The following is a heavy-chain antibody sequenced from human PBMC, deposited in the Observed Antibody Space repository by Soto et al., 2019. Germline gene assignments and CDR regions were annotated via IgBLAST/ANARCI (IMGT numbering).Heavy chain of an antibody. CDR1: GVTFSSYA. CDR2: ISDSGST. V-gene: IGHV3-23*01. CDR3: AKGGEGYCSGTSCLYHMDA. J-gene: IGHJ6*03. D-gene: IGHD2-15*01. Sequence: PGWSLRLSCAASGVTFSSYAMSGVRQAPGKGLEWVSTISDSGSTYYADSVKGRFTISRDISKNTLYVQMSSLRAEDTAVYYCAKGGEGYCSGTSCLYHMDAWGKGTTVTVSS.